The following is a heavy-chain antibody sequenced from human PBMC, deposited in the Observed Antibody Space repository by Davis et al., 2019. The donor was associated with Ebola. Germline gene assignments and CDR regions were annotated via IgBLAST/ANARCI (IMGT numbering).Heavy chain of an antibody. D-gene: IGHD3-3*01. J-gene: IGHJ6*04. CDR1: GFTFSSYS. Sequence: GESLKISCAASGFTFSSYSMNWVRQAPGKGLKWVSSISSSSSYIYYADSVKGRFTISRDNAKNSLYLQMNSLRAEDTAVYYCAKSGLSFGVVKYHYGMDVWGKGTTVTVSS. CDR3: AKSGLSFGVVKYHYGMDV. V-gene: IGHV3-21*01. CDR2: ISSSSSYI.